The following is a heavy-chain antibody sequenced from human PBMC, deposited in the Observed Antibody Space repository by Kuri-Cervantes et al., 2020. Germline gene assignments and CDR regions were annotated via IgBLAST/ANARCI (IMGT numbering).Heavy chain of an antibody. Sequence: SVQVSCMASGYTFTSYYMHWVRQAPGQGLEWMGIINPSGGSTSYAQKFQGRVKITADESTSTAYMELSSLRSEDTAVYYCAREGYCTGGVCSEDAFDIWGQGTMVTVSS. CDR3: AREGYCTGGVCSEDAFDI. J-gene: IGHJ3*02. V-gene: IGHV1-46*01. CDR1: GYTFTSYY. D-gene: IGHD2-8*02. CDR2: INPSGGST.